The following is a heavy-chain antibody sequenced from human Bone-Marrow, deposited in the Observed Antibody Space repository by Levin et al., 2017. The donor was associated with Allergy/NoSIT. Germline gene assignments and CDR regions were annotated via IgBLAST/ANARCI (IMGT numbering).Heavy chain of an antibody. CDR2: IYPGDSDT. CDR3: ARRSSWFDP. J-gene: IGHJ5*02. D-gene: IGHD1-26*01. V-gene: IGHV5-51*01. CDR1: GYSFTSYW. Sequence: PGGSLRLSCKGSGYSFTSYWIAWVRQMPGKGLEWMGIIYPGDSDTRYSPSFQGQVTISADKSISTAYLQWSSLKASDTAMYYCARRSSWFDPWGQGTLVTVSS.